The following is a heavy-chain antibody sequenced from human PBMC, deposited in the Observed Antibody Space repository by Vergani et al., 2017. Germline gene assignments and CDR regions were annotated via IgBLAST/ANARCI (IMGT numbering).Heavy chain of an antibody. V-gene: IGHV3-30*18. Sequence: VQLVESGGGLVKPGGSLRLSCAASGFTFSSYGMHWVRQAPGKGLEWVAVISYDGSNKYYADSVKGRFTISRDNSKNTLYLQMNSLRAEDTAVYYCAKGTYSSSWYRFWGQGTLVTVSS. CDR2: ISYDGSNK. D-gene: IGHD6-13*01. J-gene: IGHJ4*02. CDR1: GFTFSSYG. CDR3: AKGTYSSSWYRF.